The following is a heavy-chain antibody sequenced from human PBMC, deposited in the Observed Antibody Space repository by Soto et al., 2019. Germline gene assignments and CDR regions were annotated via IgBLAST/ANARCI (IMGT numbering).Heavy chain of an antibody. CDR2: TWYDGSQK. J-gene: IGHJ3*01. CDR3: AKSTDWGGGDAFDD. Sequence: QVQLVESGGGVVQPGRSLRLSCAASGFTFSSFGMHWVRQAPGKGLDWVAVTWYDGSQKFYADSVKGRFSISRDNSGKTLYLQMNNLRSEDTAVYYLAKSTDWGGGDAFDDWGQGTMVTVSS. V-gene: IGHV3-33*06. CDR1: GFTFSSFG. D-gene: IGHD7-27*01.